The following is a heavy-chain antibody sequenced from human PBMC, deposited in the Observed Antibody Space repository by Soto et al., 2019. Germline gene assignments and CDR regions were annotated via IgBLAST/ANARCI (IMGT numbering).Heavy chain of an antibody. CDR3: ARDYSSYGPFDY. CDR1: GFTFSSYA. CDR2: ISYDGSNK. D-gene: IGHD5-18*01. J-gene: IGHJ4*02. Sequence: PGGSLRLSCAASGFTFSSYAMHWVRQAPGKGLEWVAVISYDGSNKYYADSVKGRFTISRDNSKNTLYLQMDSLRAEDTGVYYCARDYSSYGPFDYWGQGTLVTVSS. V-gene: IGHV3-30-3*01.